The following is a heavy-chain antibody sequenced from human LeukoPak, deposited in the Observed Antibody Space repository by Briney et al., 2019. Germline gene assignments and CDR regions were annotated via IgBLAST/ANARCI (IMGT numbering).Heavy chain of an antibody. CDR3: ARGGGGTQGDY. V-gene: IGHV1-46*01. D-gene: IGHD2-15*01. Sequence: ASVKVSCKASGYSFTNYYMHWVRQAPGQGLEWMGIINPSGGGTSYEQKFQDRVTMTRDTSTSTVYLELSSLRSEDTAVYYCARGGGGTQGDYWGQGTLVTVSS. CDR2: INPSGGGT. J-gene: IGHJ4*02. CDR1: GYSFTNYY.